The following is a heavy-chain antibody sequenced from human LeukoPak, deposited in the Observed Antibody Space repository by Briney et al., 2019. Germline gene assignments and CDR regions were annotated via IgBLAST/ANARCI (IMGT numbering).Heavy chain of an antibody. V-gene: IGHV4-59*10. J-gene: IGHJ4*02. CDR2: IYTSGST. D-gene: IGHD3-10*01. CDR3: ARVTVGVRGLHFDN. Sequence: SETLSLTCAVYGGSFSGYYWSWIRQPAGKGLEWIGRIYTSGSTDYNPSLRSRVTISVDTSKNQFSLKLTSVTAADTGVYYCARVTVGVRGLHFDNWGQGTLVTVSS. CDR1: GGSFSGYY.